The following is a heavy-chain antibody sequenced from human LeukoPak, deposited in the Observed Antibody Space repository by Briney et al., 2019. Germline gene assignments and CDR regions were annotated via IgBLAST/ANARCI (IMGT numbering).Heavy chain of an antibody. D-gene: IGHD6-19*01. CDR3: AKGRVVAGSKSLTYHWFDP. CDR2: INPNSGGT. V-gene: IGHV1-2*02. CDR1: GYAFTGYY. J-gene: IGHJ5*02. Sequence: ASVKVSRKASGYAFTGYYIHWVRQAPGQGLEWMGWINPNSGGTKYAQKFQGRVTMTRDTSITTAYMGLSRLRSDDTAVYYCAKGRVVAGSKSLTYHWFDPWGQGTLVTVSS.